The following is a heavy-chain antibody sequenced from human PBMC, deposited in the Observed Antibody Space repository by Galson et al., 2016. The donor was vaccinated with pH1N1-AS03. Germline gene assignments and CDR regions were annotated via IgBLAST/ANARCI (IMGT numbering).Heavy chain of an antibody. V-gene: IGHV1-69*05. J-gene: IGHJ4*02. CDR1: GLTFSSYA. CDR2: VKGVFRTT. D-gene: IGHD3-9*01. CDR3: ATAGNYFDIRRFDY. Sequence: SVKVSCKASGLTFSSYAISWARQAPGQGLEWMGGVKGVFRTTNYAQKFQGRITFTMDQSTGTAYMEVSSLRAEDTAVYYCATAGNYFDIRRFDYWGQGTPVTVFS.